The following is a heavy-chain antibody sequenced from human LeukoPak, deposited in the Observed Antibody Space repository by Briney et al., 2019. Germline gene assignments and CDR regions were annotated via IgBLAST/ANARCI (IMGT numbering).Heavy chain of an antibody. CDR2: IIPILGIA. Sequence: ASVKVSCKASGGTFSSYAISWVRQAPGQGLEWMGRIIPILGIANYAQKFQGRVTITADKSTSTAYMELSSLRSEDTAVYYCARYPSSPGRDAFDYWGQGTLVTVSS. CDR1: GGTFSSYA. CDR3: ARYPSSPGRDAFDY. J-gene: IGHJ4*02. D-gene: IGHD6-19*01. V-gene: IGHV1-69*04.